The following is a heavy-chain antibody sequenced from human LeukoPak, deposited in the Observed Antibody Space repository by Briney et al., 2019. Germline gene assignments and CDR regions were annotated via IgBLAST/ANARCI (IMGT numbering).Heavy chain of an antibody. CDR3: AREAVLLINCSSTSCYTGPFDY. D-gene: IGHD2-2*02. CDR1: GGSISSSSYY. V-gene: IGHV4-39*07. Sequence: SETLSLTCTVSGGSISSSSYYWGWIRQPPGKGLEWIGSIYYRGSTYYNPSLKSRVTISVDTSKNQFSLKLSSVTAADTAVYYCAREAVLLINCSSTSCYTGPFDYWGQGTLVTVSS. J-gene: IGHJ4*02. CDR2: IYYRGST.